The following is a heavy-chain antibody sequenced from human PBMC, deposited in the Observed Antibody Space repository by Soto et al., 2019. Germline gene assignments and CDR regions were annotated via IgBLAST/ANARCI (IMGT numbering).Heavy chain of an antibody. CDR1: GYTFTSYD. D-gene: IGHD2-15*01. Sequence: GPSVKVSCKASGYTFTSYDINGVRQATGQGLEWMGWMNPNSGNTGYAQKFQGRVTMTRNTSISTAYMELSSLRSEDTAVYYCAIIVVQPHGNAFDIWGQGTMVTVS. J-gene: IGHJ3*02. V-gene: IGHV1-8*01. CDR2: MNPNSGNT. CDR3: AIIVVQPHGNAFDI.